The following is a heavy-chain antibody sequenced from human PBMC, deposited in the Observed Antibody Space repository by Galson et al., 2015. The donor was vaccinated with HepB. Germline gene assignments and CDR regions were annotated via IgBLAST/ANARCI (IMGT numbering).Heavy chain of an antibody. V-gene: IGHV1-46*01. J-gene: IGHJ3*02. CDR1: GYTFTNYY. Sequence: SVKVSCKASGYTFTNYYMHWVRQAPGQGLEWVEMINPSGDRTTYAQKFQGRVTMTRDTSTSTVYMELSSLRAEDTAVYYCARDLRRSGGGPSHVFDIWGQGTMVIVSS. CDR3: ARDLRRSGGGPSHVFDI. CDR2: INPSGDRT. D-gene: IGHD2-15*01.